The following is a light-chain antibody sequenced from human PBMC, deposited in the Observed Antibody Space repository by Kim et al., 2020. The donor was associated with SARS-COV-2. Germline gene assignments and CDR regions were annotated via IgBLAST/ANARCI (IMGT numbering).Light chain of an antibody. V-gene: IGKV1-13*02. Sequence: AIQLTQSPSSLSASVGDRVTIPCRASQGISSALAWYQHKPGKAPKLLIYHASTLESGVPSRFSGSGSGTEFTLTISSLQPEDFATYYCQQFNTYPHTFGGGTKVDIK. CDR1: QGISSA. CDR3: QQFNTYPHT. J-gene: IGKJ4*01. CDR2: HAS.